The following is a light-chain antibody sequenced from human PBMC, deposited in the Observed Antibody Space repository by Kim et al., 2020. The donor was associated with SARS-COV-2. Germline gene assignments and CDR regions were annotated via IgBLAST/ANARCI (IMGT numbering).Light chain of an antibody. Sequence: SYELTQPLSVSVALGQTARITCGGNNIGSKNVHGYQQKPGQAPVLVIYRDSNRTSGIPERFTGSNSGNTATLTISRAQGGDEADYYCQVWVSSTYVFGTG. CDR2: RDS. J-gene: IGLJ1*01. V-gene: IGLV3-9*01. CDR1: NIGSKN. CDR3: QVWVSSTYV.